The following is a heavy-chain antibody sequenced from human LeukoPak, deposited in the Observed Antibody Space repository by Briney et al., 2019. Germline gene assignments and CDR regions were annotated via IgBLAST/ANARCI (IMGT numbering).Heavy chain of an antibody. CDR2: IVVGSGNT. J-gene: IGHJ4*02. CDR1: GFTFTSSA. CDR3: ARRGGFGSSWFDY. Sequence: ASVKVSCKASGFTFTSSAMQWVRPARGQRLEWIGWIVVGSGNTNYAQKFQERVTITRDMSTSTAYMELSSLRSEDTAVYYCARRGGFGSSWFDYWGQGTLVTVSS. V-gene: IGHV1-58*02. D-gene: IGHD6-13*01.